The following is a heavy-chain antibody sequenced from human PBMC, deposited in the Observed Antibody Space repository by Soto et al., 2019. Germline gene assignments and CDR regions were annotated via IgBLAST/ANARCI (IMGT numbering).Heavy chain of an antibody. J-gene: IGHJ2*01. D-gene: IGHD3-22*01. CDR2: IYHSGRT. Sequence: QVQLQESGPGLVKPSGTLSLTCAVSGGSISSSTWWSWVRKPPGKGLEWIGEIYHSGRTTYNPSLKSRVTISVDKSKNHFSLKLSSVTAADTPVYYCARWVVTMILVPYFDLWGRGTLVTVSA. CDR1: GGSISSSTW. CDR3: ARWVVTMILVPYFDL. V-gene: IGHV4-4*02.